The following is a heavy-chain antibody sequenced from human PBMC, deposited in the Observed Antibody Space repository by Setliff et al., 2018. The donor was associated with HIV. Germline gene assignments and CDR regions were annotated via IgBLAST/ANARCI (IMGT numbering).Heavy chain of an antibody. CDR1: GTTFNTYA. CDR2: IIPLFGTA. CDR3: ASSTITIFGVVPYYFDY. D-gene: IGHD3-3*01. J-gene: IGHJ4*02. V-gene: IGHV1-69*13. Sequence: SVKVSCKASGTTFNTYAITWVRQAPGQGLEWMGGIIPLFGTANYAQKFQGRVTITADESRSTAYMELSSLRSEDTAVYYCASSTITIFGVVPYYFDYWGQGTLVTVSS.